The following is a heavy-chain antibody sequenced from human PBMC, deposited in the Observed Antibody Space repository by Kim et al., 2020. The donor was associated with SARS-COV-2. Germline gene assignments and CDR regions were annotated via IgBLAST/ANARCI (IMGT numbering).Heavy chain of an antibody. CDR3: ASERGVRELGVDS. CDR2: ISAYNGNT. D-gene: IGHD7-27*01. CDR1: GYTFTSYG. Sequence: ASVNVSCKASGYTFTSYGISGVRQAPGQGLEWRGWISAYNGNTNYEQKLQGRVTMTTDPSTRQAYMELGSLISDDTPVYYCASERGVRELGVDSGGQGTL. V-gene: IGHV1-18*01. J-gene: IGHJ4*02.